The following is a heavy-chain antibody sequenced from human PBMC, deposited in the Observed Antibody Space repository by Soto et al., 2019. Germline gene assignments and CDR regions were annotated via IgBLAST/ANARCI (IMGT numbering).Heavy chain of an antibody. V-gene: IGHV3-23*01. D-gene: IGHD3-16*01. J-gene: IGHJ4*02. CDR3: AKAEILLSWGNGPDY. CDR1: GTTFSSFA. Sequence: GGSLRLSCAASGTTFSSFAMNWVRQAPGKGLEWVSAISGSGGSTYYADSGKGRFTISRYKSKSTLYLQMSGLKVEDTAVYYCAKAEILLSWGNGPDYWGKETRVTASS. CDR2: ISGSGGST.